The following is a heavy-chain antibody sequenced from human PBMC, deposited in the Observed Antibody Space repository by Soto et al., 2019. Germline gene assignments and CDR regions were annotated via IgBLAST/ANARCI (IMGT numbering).Heavy chain of an antibody. J-gene: IGHJ4*02. CDR3: AKSSCSGGSCYLVY. V-gene: IGHV3-23*01. CDR2: ISGSGGST. Sequence: EVQLLESGGGLVQPGGSLRLSCAASGFTFSSYAMSWVRQAPGKGLEWVSAISGSGGSTYYADSVKGRFTISRDNSKNTLYLQMKSLRAEDTAVYYCAKSSCSGGSCYLVYWGQGTLVTVSS. D-gene: IGHD2-15*01. CDR1: GFTFSSYA.